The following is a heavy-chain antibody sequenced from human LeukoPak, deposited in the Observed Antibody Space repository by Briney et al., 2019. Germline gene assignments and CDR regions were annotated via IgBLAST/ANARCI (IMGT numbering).Heavy chain of an antibody. D-gene: IGHD2-21*01. J-gene: IGHJ6*02. CDR1: GFTFRSYW. CDR2: INSDGSST. V-gene: IGHV3-74*03. Sequence: GGSLRLSCAASGFTFRSYWMHWVRQAPGEGLVWVSLINSDGSSTKYADSVKGRFTISRDNAKNTLYLQMNSLGAEDTAVYYCARDGDTYSYGGLDVWGQGTTVTVSS. CDR3: ARDGDTYSYGGLDV.